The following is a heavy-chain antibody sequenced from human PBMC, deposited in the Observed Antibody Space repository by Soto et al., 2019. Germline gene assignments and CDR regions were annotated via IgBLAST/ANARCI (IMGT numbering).Heavy chain of an antibody. V-gene: IGHV3-23*01. D-gene: IGHD4-17*01. J-gene: IGHJ5*01. CDR2: ISGSGGST. CDR3: AKVPDYGDYINLFDS. CDR1: GFTFSSYA. Sequence: PGGSLRLSCAASGFTFSSYAMSWVRQSPGKGLEWVSSISGSGGSTYYADSVKGRFTISRDNSKNTLYVQMNSLRAEDTAVYYCAKVPDYGDYINLFDSWGQGTLVTVSS.